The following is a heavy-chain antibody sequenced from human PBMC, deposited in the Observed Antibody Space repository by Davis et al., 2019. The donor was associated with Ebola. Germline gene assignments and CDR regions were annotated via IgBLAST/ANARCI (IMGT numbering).Heavy chain of an antibody. CDR3: AKDPPITSEDDF. V-gene: IGHV3-23*01. D-gene: IGHD3-3*01. CDR1: GFNFKIFA. CDR2: ISRHSDKT. J-gene: IGHJ4*02. Sequence: ESLKISCAASGFNFKIFAMSWFRQAPGKGLEWVSSISRHSDKTYYATSVKGRFIISRDNSKEILYLQMNSLRVEDTATYFCAKDPPITSEDDFWGQGDLVSVSS.